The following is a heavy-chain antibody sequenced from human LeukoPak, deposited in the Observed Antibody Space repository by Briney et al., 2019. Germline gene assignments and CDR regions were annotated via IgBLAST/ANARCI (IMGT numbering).Heavy chain of an antibody. D-gene: IGHD1-26*01. J-gene: IGHJ4*02. CDR2: ISWNSGSI. Sequence: GGSLRLSCAASGFTFDDYAMHWVRQAPGPGLEWVSGISWNSGSIGYADSVKGRFTISRDNAKNSLYLQMNSLRPEDTALYYCAALDSGNYYGDYWGQGTLVTVSS. V-gene: IGHV3-9*01. CDR3: AALDSGNYYGDY. CDR1: GFTFDDYA.